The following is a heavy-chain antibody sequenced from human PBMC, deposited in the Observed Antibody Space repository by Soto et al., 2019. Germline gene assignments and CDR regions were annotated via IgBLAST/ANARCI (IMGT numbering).Heavy chain of an antibody. V-gene: IGHV3-23*01. D-gene: IGHD6-13*01. CDR2: ISKSGGTT. J-gene: IGHJ4*02. CDR1: GFTFSNYV. Sequence: EVQLLESGGGLVQPGGSLRLSCAASGFTFSNYVMSWVRQAPGKGLEWVSVISKSGGTTYYADSVRGRFTISRDNSKDTLYLQMSSLRAADTAVYYCAKDRGSSWYLFDYWGQGILVIVSS. CDR3: AKDRGSSWYLFDY.